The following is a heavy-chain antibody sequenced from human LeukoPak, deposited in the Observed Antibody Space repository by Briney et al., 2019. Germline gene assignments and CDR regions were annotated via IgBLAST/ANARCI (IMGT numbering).Heavy chain of an antibody. V-gene: IGHV3-23*01. CDR1: GFTFSSYA. CDR3: AKDITGTTRAFDI. J-gene: IGHJ3*02. Sequence: GGSLRLSCAASGFTFSSYAMSWVRQAPGKGLEWVSAISGSGGSTYYADSVKGRSTISRDNSKNTLYLQMNSLRAEDTAVYYCAKDITGTTRAFDIWGQGTMVTVSS. D-gene: IGHD1-7*01. CDR2: ISGSGGST.